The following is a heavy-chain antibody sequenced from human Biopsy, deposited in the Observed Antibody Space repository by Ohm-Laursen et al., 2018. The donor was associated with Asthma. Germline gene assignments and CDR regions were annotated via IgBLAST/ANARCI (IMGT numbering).Heavy chain of an antibody. CDR3: ARGVEYDYDSSGYYFDY. CDR2: MYYSGTT. V-gene: IGHV4-31*03. Sequence: SQTLSLPCTVSGDSISNGGYYWSWIRQHPGKGLERIGHMYYSGTTYYNPSLNSRLAILVDTSKNQYCLKVNSVTGADTAVYYCARGVEYDYDSSGYYFDYWGQGTLVTVSS. D-gene: IGHD3-22*01. CDR1: GDSISNGGYY. J-gene: IGHJ4*02.